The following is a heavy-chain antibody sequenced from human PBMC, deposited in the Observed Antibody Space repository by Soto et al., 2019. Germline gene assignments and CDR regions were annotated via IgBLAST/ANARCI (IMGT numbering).Heavy chain of an antibody. J-gene: IGHJ6*02. Sequence: QVQLQESGPGLVKPSETLSLTCTVSGGSISSYYWSWIRQPPGKGLGWIGYIYYSGSTNYNPSLKSRVTISVDTSKNQFSLKLSSVTAADTAVYYCARRRYSVRGVIIHDGMDVWGQGTTVTVSS. CDR3: ARRRYSVRGVIIHDGMDV. CDR2: IYYSGST. V-gene: IGHV4-59*08. CDR1: GGSISSYY. D-gene: IGHD3-10*01.